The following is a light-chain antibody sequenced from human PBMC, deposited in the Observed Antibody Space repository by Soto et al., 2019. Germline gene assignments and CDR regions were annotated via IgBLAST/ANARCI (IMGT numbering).Light chain of an antibody. CDR3: LQHDTYPLT. CDR2: GAS. V-gene: IGKV1-17*01. J-gene: IGKJ4*01. Sequence: DIQMTQSPSSLSASVGDRVTITCRASQGIGIDLGWYQQKPGKAPKRLIYGASSLQSGVPSRFSGSGSGTEFTLTISSLQPEDFATYYCLQHDTYPLTFGGGTKVDI. CDR1: QGIGID.